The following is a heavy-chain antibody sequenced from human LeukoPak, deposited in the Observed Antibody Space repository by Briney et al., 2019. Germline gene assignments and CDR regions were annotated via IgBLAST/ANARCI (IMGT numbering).Heavy chain of an antibody. CDR2: IYPGDSDS. V-gene: IGHV5-51*01. Sequence: GESLKISCQGSGYSFPNYWIGWVRQMPGRGLEWMGIIYPGDSDSRYSPSFRGQVTMSANKSINTAYLQWSSLQASDTAIYYCARSLYSSGYHWFAPWGQGTLLTVSS. D-gene: IGHD6-19*01. CDR1: GYSFPNYW. J-gene: IGHJ5*02. CDR3: ARSLYSSGYHWFAP.